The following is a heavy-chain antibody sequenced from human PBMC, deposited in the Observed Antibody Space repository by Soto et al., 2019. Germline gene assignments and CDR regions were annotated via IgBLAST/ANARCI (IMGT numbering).Heavy chain of an antibody. V-gene: IGHV3-9*01. CDR3: ARGRGALTVISNWFDP. J-gene: IGHJ5*02. Sequence: EVQLVESGGGLVQPGRSLRLSCEASGLTFEDYAMHWIRQAPGKGLEWVAGINWNSGSTGYADSVKGRFTISRDNVNNSLHSEMSTLKAEDTAMYYCARGRGALTVISNWFDPWGQGTLVTVSS. D-gene: IGHD2-21*01. CDR1: GLTFEDYA. CDR2: INWNSGST.